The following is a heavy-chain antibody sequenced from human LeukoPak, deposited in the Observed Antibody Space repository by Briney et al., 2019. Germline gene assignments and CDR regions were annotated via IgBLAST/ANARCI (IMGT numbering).Heavy chain of an antibody. CDR1: GFTLSRYW. CDR3: ARGGKAAAGTY. CDR2: IKQDGSER. D-gene: IGHD6-13*01. J-gene: IGHJ4*02. V-gene: IGHV3-7*01. Sequence: GGSLRLSCEGFGFTLSRYWMSWVRQAPGKGLEWVANIKQDGSERYYVDSVKGRFTISRDNAKNSLYLQMNSLRAEDTAVYYCARGGKAAAGTYWGQGTLVTVSS.